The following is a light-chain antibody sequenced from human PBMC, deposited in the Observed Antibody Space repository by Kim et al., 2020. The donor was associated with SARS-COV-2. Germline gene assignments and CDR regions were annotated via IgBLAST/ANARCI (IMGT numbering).Light chain of an antibody. J-gene: IGLJ1*01. CDR2: DVS. V-gene: IGLV2-14*03. Sequence: QSITISCTGTSSDFGGYKYVSWYQQHPGKVPKLMIYDVSNRPSGVSNRFSGSKSGNTASLTISGLQAEDEADYYCSSYTSGSTNYVFGTGTKVTVL. CDR1: SSDFGGYKY. CDR3: SSYTSGSTNYV.